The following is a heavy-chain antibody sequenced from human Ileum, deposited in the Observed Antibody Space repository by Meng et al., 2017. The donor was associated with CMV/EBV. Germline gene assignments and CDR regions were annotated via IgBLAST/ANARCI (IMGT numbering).Heavy chain of an antibody. J-gene: IGHJ4*02. D-gene: IGHD2-8*01. CDR3: ANMVYALSFDS. CDR2: ISSSGSTI. V-gene: IGHV3-48*03. Sequence: GESLKISCVASGFTFSSYEMNWVRQAPGKGLEWISHISSSGSTIYYADSVKGRFTISRDNAKNSLYLQINSLRAEDTAVYYCANMVYALSFDSWGQGTVVTVSS. CDR1: GFTFSSYE.